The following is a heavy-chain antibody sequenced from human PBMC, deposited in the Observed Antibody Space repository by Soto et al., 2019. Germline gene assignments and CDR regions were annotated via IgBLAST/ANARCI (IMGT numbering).Heavy chain of an antibody. J-gene: IGHJ4*02. D-gene: IGHD3-22*01. CDR2: IIPIFGTA. Sequence: SVKVSCKASGGTFSSYAISWVRQAPGQGLEWMGGIIPIFGTANYAQKFQGRVTITADESTSTAYMELSSLRSEDTAVYYCARDSPTNYDSSGYSDYWGQGTLVTVSS. CDR3: ARDSPTNYDSSGYSDY. V-gene: IGHV1-69*13. CDR1: GGTFSSYA.